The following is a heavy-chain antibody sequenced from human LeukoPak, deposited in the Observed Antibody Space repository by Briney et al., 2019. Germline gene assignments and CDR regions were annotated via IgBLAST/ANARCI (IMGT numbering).Heavy chain of an antibody. V-gene: IGHV1-24*01. J-gene: IGHJ6*03. CDR2: LHSEGGGL. D-gene: IGHD6-13*01. CDR1: GNSLIYLS. Sequence: RASVKVSCKVSGNSLIYLSMHWVRQAPGKGLEWLGGLHSEGGGLIYAENFQGRVIITEDTSTDTPYMELSSLKSEDTGVYYCANVFQQRGYYYMDVWGKGTTVTVSS. CDR3: ANVFQQRGYYYMDV.